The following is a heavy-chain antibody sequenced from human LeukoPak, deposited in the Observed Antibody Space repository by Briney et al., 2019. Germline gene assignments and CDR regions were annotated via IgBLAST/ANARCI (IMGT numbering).Heavy chain of an antibody. J-gene: IGHJ3*02. V-gene: IGHV3-20*04. Sequence: GGSLRLSCAASGFTFSSYAMSWVRQAPGKGLEWVSGINWNGGSTGYADSVKGRFTISRDNAKNSLYLQMNSLRAEDTALYYCARLGDELLETRVAFDIWGQGTMVTVSS. D-gene: IGHD1-1*01. CDR2: INWNGGST. CDR1: GFTFSSYA. CDR3: ARLGDELLETRVAFDI.